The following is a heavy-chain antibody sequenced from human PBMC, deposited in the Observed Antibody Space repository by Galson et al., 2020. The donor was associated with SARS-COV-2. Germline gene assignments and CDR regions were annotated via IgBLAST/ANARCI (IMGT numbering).Heavy chain of an antibody. D-gene: IGHD2-2*01. V-gene: IGHV1-69*10. Sequence: SVKVSCKASGGTFSSYAISWVRQAPGQGLEWMGGIIPILGIANYAQKFQGRVTITADKSTSTAYMELSSLRSEDTAVYYCARGYCSSTSCYRPDGWFDPWGQGTLVTVSS. CDR3: ARGYCSSTSCYRPDGWFDP. CDR1: GGTFSSYA. J-gene: IGHJ5*02. CDR2: IIPILGIA.